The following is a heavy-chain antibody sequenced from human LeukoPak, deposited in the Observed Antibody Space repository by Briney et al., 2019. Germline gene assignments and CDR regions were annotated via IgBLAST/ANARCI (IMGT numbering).Heavy chain of an antibody. CDR1: GGAISSTSSD. Sequence: PSETLSLTCSVSGGAISSTSSDWGWIRQPPGKGLEWIASIYYSGSTYYNPSLKSRVSISVDTSESKFSLNLTSVTAADTAVYYCARQGAGGTSWYRGTPNCLDHWGQGTLVTVSS. CDR2: IYYSGST. V-gene: IGHV4-39*01. J-gene: IGHJ4*02. D-gene: IGHD6-13*01. CDR3: ARQGAGGTSWYRGTPNCLDH.